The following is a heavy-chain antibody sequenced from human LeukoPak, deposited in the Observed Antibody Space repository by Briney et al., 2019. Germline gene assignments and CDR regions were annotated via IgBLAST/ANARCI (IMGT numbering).Heavy chain of an antibody. D-gene: IGHD2-2*01. CDR2: IYHSGST. V-gene: IGHV4-4*02. CDR3: ARVTSRSRPRYFDL. J-gene: IGHJ2*01. Sequence: SGTLSLTCAVSGGSISSSNWWSWVRQPPGKGLEWIGEIYHSGSTNYNPSLKSRVTISVDKSKNQFSLKLSSVTAADTAVYYCARVTSRSRPRYFDLWGRGTLVTVSS. CDR1: GGSISSSNW.